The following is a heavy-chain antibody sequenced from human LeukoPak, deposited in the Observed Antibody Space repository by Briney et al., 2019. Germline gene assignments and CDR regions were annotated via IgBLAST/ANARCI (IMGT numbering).Heavy chain of an antibody. CDR3: ARDKLLWFGELLRADAFDI. CDR1: GYTFTSYG. Sequence: ASVKASCKASGYTFTSYGISWVRQAPGQGLEWMGWISAYNGNTNYAQKLQGRVTMTTDTSTSTAYMELRSLRSDDTAVYYCARDKLLWFGELLRADAFDIWGQGTMVTVSS. D-gene: IGHD3-10*01. V-gene: IGHV1-18*01. CDR2: ISAYNGNT. J-gene: IGHJ3*02.